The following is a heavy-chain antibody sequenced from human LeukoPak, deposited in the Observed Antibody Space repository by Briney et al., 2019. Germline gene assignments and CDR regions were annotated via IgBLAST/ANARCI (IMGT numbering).Heavy chain of an antibody. CDR3: ARELVGSHNWFDP. CDR1: GYTFTSYG. Sequence: ASVKVSCKASGYTFTSYGISWVRQAPGQGLEWMGWISAYNGNTNYAQKLQGRVTMTTDTSTSTAHMELRSLRSEDTAVYYCARELVGSHNWFDPWGQGTLVTVSS. D-gene: IGHD3-10*01. V-gene: IGHV1-18*01. CDR2: ISAYNGNT. J-gene: IGHJ5*02.